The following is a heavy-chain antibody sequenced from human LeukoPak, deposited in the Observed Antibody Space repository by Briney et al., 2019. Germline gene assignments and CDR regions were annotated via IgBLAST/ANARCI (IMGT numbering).Heavy chain of an antibody. CDR2: IYYSGST. J-gene: IGHJ6*03. CDR3: AKAGNWGGYYYYLDV. CDR1: GGSISSSSYY. D-gene: IGHD7-27*01. Sequence: PSETLSLTCTVSGGSISSSSYYWGWIRQPPGKGLEWIGYIYYSGSTNYNPSLKSRVTISLDTSKNQFSLKLSSVAAADTAVYYCAKAGNWGGYYYYLDVWGKGATVTVSS. V-gene: IGHV4-61*05.